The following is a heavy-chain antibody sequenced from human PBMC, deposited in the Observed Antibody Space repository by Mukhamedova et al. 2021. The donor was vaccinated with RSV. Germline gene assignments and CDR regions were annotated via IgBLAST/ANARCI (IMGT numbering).Heavy chain of an antibody. D-gene: IGHD6-13*01. Sequence: SPSRGLEWLGRTYYRSKWIKDYAVSVKSRITINPDTSKNQFSLQLNSVTPEDTAVYYCAKTGTAGTGGGFDSWGQGTLVTVSS. V-gene: IGHV6-1*01. J-gene: IGHJ5*01. CDR2: TYYRSKWIK. CDR3: AKTGTAGTGGGFDS.